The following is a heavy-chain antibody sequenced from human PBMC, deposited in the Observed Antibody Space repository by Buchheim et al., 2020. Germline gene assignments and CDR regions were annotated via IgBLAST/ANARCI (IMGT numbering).Heavy chain of an antibody. CDR2: IYSGGST. J-gene: IGHJ6*02. D-gene: IGHD3-22*01. Sequence: EVQVVESGGGLVQPGGSLRLSCAASGFTVNSNYMNWVRQAPGKGLEWVSVIYSGGSTYYADSVKGRFIISRDNSKNTLYLQMNSLRAEDTAVYYCARGSHYYDSSGPWGYYYYYGMDVWGQGTT. CDR1: GFTVNSNY. V-gene: IGHV3-66*01. CDR3: ARGSHYYDSSGPWGYYYYYGMDV.